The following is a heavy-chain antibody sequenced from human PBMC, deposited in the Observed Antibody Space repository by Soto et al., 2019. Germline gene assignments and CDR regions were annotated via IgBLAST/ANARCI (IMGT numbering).Heavy chain of an antibody. V-gene: IGHV1-69*02. CDR1: GGTFSSYT. CDR3: ASGLRFRGIKTGWFDP. Sequence: QVQLVQSGAEVKKPGSSVKVSCKASGGTFSSYTISWVRQAPGQGLEWMGRIIPILGIANYAQKFQGRVTITADKSTSTAYMELSSLRSEDTGVYYCASGLRFRGIKTGWFDPWGQGTLVTVSS. J-gene: IGHJ5*02. D-gene: IGHD3-3*01. CDR2: IIPILGIA.